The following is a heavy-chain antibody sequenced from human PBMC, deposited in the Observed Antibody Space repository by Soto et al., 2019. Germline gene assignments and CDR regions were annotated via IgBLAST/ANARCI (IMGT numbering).Heavy chain of an antibody. CDR1: GFTFTRYS. Sequence: GGSLRLSCAASGFTFTRYSMNWVRQAPGKGLEWVSSISSTTNYMYYADSMKGRFTVSRDNAKNSVYLEMNSLSAEDTAVYYCARESEDLTSNFDYWGQGTLVTVFS. V-gene: IGHV3-21*01. J-gene: IGHJ4*02. CDR3: ARESEDLTSNFDY. CDR2: ISSTTNYM.